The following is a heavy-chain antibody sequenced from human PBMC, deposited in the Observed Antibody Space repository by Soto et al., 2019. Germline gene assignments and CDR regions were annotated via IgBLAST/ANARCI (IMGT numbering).Heavy chain of an antibody. CDR1: GFTFSSYA. Sequence: PGGSLRLSCAASGFTFSSYAMHWVRQAPGKGLEWVAVISYDGSNKYYADSVKGRFTISRDNSKNTLYLQMNSLRAEDTAVYYCAGALYYGDYPFDYWGQGTLVTVSS. D-gene: IGHD4-17*01. J-gene: IGHJ4*02. V-gene: IGHV3-30-3*01. CDR3: AGALYYGDYPFDY. CDR2: ISYDGSNK.